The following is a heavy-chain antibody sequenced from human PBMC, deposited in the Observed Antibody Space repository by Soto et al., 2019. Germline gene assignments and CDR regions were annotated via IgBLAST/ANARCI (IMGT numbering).Heavy chain of an antibody. CDR1: GFSFSYHY. Sequence: PGWSLRLCFAASGFSFSYHYMNWVRQAPGKGLEWVSYISGSSRYTDFADSVKGRFTISRDNAKNSLYLQMNSLRVEDTAVHYCARHTSGWHYYDYSGQGTPVTVSS. V-gene: IGHV3-11*06. CDR2: ISGSSRYT. D-gene: IGHD6-19*01. J-gene: IGHJ4*02. CDR3: ARHTSGWHYYDY.